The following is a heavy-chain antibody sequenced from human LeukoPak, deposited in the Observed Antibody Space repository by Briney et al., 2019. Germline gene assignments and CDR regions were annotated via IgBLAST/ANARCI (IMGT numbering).Heavy chain of an antibody. J-gene: IGHJ4*02. V-gene: IGHV4-30-2*01. D-gene: IGHD3-22*01. Sequence: TSETLSLTCAVSGGSISSGGYSWSWIRQPPGKGLEWIGYIYHSGSTYYNPSLKSRVTISVDRSKNQFSLKLSSVTAADTAVYYCASSSALGYYDSSGRIDYWGQGTLVTVSS. CDR2: IYHSGST. CDR3: ASSSALGYYDSSGRIDY. CDR1: GGSISSGGYS.